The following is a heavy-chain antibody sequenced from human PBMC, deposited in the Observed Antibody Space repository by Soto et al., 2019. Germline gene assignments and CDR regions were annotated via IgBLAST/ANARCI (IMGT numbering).Heavy chain of an antibody. J-gene: IGHJ4*02. D-gene: IGHD1-26*01. CDR1: GKLHSGYY. CDR3: ARHHVRGRTIAGAAEF. CDR2: INHSGNT. V-gene: IGHV4-34*01. Sequence: SETLSLTCAVYGKLHSGYYWSWIRQPPGKALEWIGEINHSGNTNYNPSLKSRVTISVDTSKNQLFLNLSSVTAADTAMYYCARHHVRGRTIAGAAEFWGQGPLVTVSS.